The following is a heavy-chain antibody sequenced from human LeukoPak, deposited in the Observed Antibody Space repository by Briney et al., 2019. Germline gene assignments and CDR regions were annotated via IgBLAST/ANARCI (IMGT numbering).Heavy chain of an antibody. CDR1: VFTFSSHW. J-gene: IGHJ4*02. Sequence: GGSLRLSCAASVFTFSSHWMHWVRQAQPKGLGRVSRINSDGSSTSYADSVKGRFTISRDNAKNTLYLQMNSLRAEDTAVYYCARALRRTLDYWGQGTLVTVSS. CDR2: INSDGSST. CDR3: ARALRRTLDY. V-gene: IGHV3-74*01.